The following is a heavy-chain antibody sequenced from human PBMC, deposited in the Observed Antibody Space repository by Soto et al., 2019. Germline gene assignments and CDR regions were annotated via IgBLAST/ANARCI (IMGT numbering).Heavy chain of an antibody. CDR3: ARDPAP. J-gene: IGHJ5*02. CDR1: GRSFSGYY. CDR2: INHSGST. Sequence: PSETLSLTCAVYGRSFSGYYWSWIRQPPGKGLEWIGEINHSGSTNYNPSLKSRVTISVDTSKNQFSLKLTSVTAADTAVYYCARDPAPWGQGTLVTVSS. V-gene: IGHV4-34*01.